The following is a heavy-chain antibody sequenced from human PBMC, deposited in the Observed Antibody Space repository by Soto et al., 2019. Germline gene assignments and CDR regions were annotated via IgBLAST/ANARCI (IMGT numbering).Heavy chain of an antibody. J-gene: IGHJ3*02. V-gene: IGHV3-23*01. D-gene: IGHD6-19*01. Sequence: GGSLRLSCAASGFTFSSYAMSWVRQAPGKGLEWVSAISGSGGSTYYADSVQGRFTISRDNSKNTLYLQMNSLRAEDTAVYYCAKDIADGQWLVHDAFDIWGQGPMVTVSS. CDR3: AKDIADGQWLVHDAFDI. CDR2: ISGSGGST. CDR1: GFTFSSYA.